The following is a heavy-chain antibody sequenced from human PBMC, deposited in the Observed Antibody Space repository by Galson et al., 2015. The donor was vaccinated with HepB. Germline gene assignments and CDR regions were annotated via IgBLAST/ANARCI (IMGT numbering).Heavy chain of an antibody. CDR3: AGVCHYYGSGSCHYYYGMDV. Sequence: SVKVSCKASGYTFTSYYMHWVRQAPGQGLEWMGIINPSGGSTSYAQKFQGRVTMTRDTSTSTVYMELSSLRSEDTAVYYCAGVCHYYGSGSCHYYYGMDVWGQGTTVTVSS. CDR2: INPSGGST. CDR1: GYTFTSYY. V-gene: IGHV1-46*01. J-gene: IGHJ6*02. D-gene: IGHD3-10*01.